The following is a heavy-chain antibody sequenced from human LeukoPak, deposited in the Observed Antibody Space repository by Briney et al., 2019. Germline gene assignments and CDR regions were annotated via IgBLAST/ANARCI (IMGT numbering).Heavy chain of an antibody. D-gene: IGHD3-3*01. CDR2: IIPIFGTA. CDR1: GGTFSSYA. Sequence: ASVKVSCKASGGTFSSYAISWVRQAPGQGLEWMGGIIPIFGTANYAQKFQGRVTITTDESTNTAYMELSSLRSEDTAVYYCAVTIFGVVTDAFDIWGQGTIVTVSS. J-gene: IGHJ3*02. CDR3: AVTIFGVVTDAFDI. V-gene: IGHV1-69*05.